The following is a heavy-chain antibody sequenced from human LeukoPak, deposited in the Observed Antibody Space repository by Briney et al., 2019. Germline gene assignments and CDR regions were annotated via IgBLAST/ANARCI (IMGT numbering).Heavy chain of an antibody. CDR2: ISGSGGST. J-gene: IGHJ4*02. V-gene: IGHV3-23*01. CDR3: ARGPSYYDILTGYYGSYFDY. CDR1: GFTFSSYA. D-gene: IGHD3-9*01. Sequence: GGSLRLSCAASGFTFSSYAMSWVRQAPGKGLEWVSAISGSGGSTYYADSVKGRFTISRDNSKNTLYLQMNSLRAEDTAVYYCARGPSYYDILTGYYGSYFDYWGQGTLVTVSS.